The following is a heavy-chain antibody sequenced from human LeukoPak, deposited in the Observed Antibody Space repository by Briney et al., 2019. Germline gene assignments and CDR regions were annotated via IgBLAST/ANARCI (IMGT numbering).Heavy chain of an antibody. D-gene: IGHD6-13*01. CDR1: GFTFSSYG. CDR2: ISYDGSNK. Sequence: GGSLRLSCAASGFTFSSYGMHWVRQAPGKGLEWVAVISYDGSNKYYADSVKGRFTISRNNSKNTLYLQMNSLRAEDTAVYYCAKEVRLRSSWFLGSYYYYMDVWGKGTTVTVSS. J-gene: IGHJ6*03. V-gene: IGHV3-30*18. CDR3: AKEVRLRSSWFLGSYYYYMDV.